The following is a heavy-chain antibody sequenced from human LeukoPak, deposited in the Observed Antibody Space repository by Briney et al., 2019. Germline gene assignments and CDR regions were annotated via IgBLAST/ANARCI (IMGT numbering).Heavy chain of an antibody. CDR3: AKHPLAGGNFDY. V-gene: IGHV3-23*01. CDR2: INGNSGGT. CDR1: GFTFSSYX. D-gene: IGHD3-16*01. Sequence: PGGSLRLSCAASGFTFSSYXXSXXXXTXXXXXXXVSAINGNSGGTFYAGSVQGRFTISRDNSKNTLYLQMSSLRAEDTAVYYCAKHPLAGGNFDYWGQGTLVTVSS. J-gene: IGHJ4*02.